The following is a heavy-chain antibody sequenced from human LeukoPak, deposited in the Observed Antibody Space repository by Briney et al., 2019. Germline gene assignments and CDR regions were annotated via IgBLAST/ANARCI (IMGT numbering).Heavy chain of an antibody. J-gene: IGHJ4*02. CDR3: ARDNGDYVPYYFDY. V-gene: IGHV3-48*04. Sequence: GGSLRLSCAASGFTFSSYSMNWVRQAPGKGLEWVSYITSSSSAIYYADSVKGRFTISRDNAKNSLYLQMNSLRAEDTAVYYCARDNGDYVPYYFDYWGQGTLVTVSS. D-gene: IGHD4-17*01. CDR1: GFTFSSYS. CDR2: ITSSSSAI.